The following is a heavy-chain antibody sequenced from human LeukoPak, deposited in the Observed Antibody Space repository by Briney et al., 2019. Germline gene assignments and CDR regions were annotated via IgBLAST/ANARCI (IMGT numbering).Heavy chain of an antibody. CDR1: GFTFSDYY. J-gene: IGHJ3*02. CDR2: IRSKPNSYAT. CDR3: TRTYDYGDYFAFDI. D-gene: IGHD4-17*01. Sequence: GGSLRLSCAASGFTFSDYYMSWIRQAPGKGLEWVGRIRSKPNSYATAYAASVKGRFTISRDDSKNTAYLQMNSLKTEDTAVYYCTRTYDYGDYFAFDIWGQGTMVTVSS. V-gene: IGHV3-73*01.